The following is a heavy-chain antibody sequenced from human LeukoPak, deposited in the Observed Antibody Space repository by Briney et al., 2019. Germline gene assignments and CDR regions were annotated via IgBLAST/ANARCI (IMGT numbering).Heavy chain of an antibody. CDR3: AKDPSNCSGGSCYRFDY. D-gene: IGHD2-15*01. Sequence: GGSLRLSCAASGFTFSSYDIHWVRQATGKGLEWVSGIGTAGEIYYPGSVKGRFTISRENAKNSLYLQMNSLRAGDTAVYYCAKDPSNCSGGSCYRFDYWGQGTLVTVSS. V-gene: IGHV3-13*01. CDR2: IGTAGEI. CDR1: GFTFSSYD. J-gene: IGHJ4*02.